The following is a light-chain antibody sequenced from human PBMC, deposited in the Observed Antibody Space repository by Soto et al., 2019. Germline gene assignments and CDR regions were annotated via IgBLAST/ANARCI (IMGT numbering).Light chain of an antibody. Sequence: EIVLTQAPGTMSLSPGERATLSGRASQSVSSSYLAWDQQIPGQAPSLLIYGASSRATGIPDRFSGSGSGTDFTLTISRLEPADFAVEYCLQDGITPFLFVQGTRLE. CDR1: QSVSSSY. CDR3: LQDGITPFL. J-gene: IGKJ5*01. CDR2: GAS. V-gene: IGKV3-20*01.